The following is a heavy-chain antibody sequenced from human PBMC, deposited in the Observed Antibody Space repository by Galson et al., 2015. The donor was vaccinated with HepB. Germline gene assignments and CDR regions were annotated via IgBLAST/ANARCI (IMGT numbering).Heavy chain of an antibody. CDR1: GGSFSGYY. CDR3: ARVNLKRNQYSYGSGGLEY. D-gene: IGHD5-18*01. CDR2: INHSGST. V-gene: IGHV4-34*01. Sequence: SETLSLTCAVYGGSFSGYYWSWIRQPPGKGLEWIGEINHSGSTNYNPSLKNRVTISVDTSKNQFSLKLSSVTAADTAVYYCARVNLKRNQYSYGSGGLEYWGQGTLVTVSS. J-gene: IGHJ4*02.